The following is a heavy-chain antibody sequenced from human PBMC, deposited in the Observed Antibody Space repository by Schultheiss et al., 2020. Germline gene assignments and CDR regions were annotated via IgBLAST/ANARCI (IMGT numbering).Heavy chain of an antibody. CDR2: ISGSGGST. V-gene: IGHV3-23*01. CDR3: ARDQYQWLVTYGMDV. Sequence: GGSLRLSCAASGFTFSSYGMHWVRQAPGKGLEWVSAISGSGGSTYYADSVKGRFTISRDNSKNTLYLQMNSLRAEGTAVYYCARDQYQWLVTYGMDVLGQGTTVTVSS. D-gene: IGHD6-19*01. CDR1: GFTFSSYG. J-gene: IGHJ6*02.